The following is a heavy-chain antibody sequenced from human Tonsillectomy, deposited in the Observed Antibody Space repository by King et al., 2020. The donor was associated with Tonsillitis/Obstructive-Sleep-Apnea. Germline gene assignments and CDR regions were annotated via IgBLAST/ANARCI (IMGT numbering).Heavy chain of an antibody. CDR3: VKSGSRSSGGAVANWFDP. CDR2: ISSNGGIK. Sequence: VQLVESGGGLVQPGGSLRLSCSVSGFTSSSYAMHWVRQAPGKGLEYVSAISSNGGIKYYADSVKGRFTISRDSSKNTLYLQMSSLRAEDTAVYYCVKSGSRSSGGAVANWFDPWGQGTLVTVSS. D-gene: IGHD3-16*01. CDR1: GFTSSSYA. V-gene: IGHV3-64D*06. J-gene: IGHJ5*02.